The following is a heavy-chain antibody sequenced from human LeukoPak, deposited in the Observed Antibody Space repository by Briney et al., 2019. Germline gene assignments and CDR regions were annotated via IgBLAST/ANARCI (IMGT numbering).Heavy chain of an antibody. CDR2: ISAYNGNT. D-gene: IGHD5-18*01. V-gene: IGHV1-18*01. CDR1: GYTFTSYG. Sequence: ASVKVSCKASGYTFTSYGISWVRQAPGQGLEWMGRISAYNGNTNYAQKLQGRVTMTTDTSTSTAYMELRSLRSDDTAVYYCAREGRYSYGYNYYYYGMDVWGQGTTVTVSS. J-gene: IGHJ6*02. CDR3: AREGRYSYGYNYYYYGMDV.